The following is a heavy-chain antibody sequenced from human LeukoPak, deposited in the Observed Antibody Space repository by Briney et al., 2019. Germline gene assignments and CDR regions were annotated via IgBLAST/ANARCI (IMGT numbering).Heavy chain of an antibody. J-gene: IGHJ3*02. V-gene: IGHV3-33*06. D-gene: IGHD3-16*02. CDR2: IWYDGSNK. Sequence: GGSLRLSCAASGFTFSSYGMPWVRQAPGKGLEWVAVIWYDGSNKYYADSVKGRFTISRDNSKNTLYLQMNSLRAEDTAVYYCAKRFGGVIVRLLFDIWGQGTMVTVSS. CDR3: AKRFGGVIVRLLFDI. CDR1: GFTFSSYG.